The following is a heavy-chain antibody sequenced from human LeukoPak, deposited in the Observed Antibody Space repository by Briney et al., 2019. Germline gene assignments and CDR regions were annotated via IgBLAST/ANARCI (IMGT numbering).Heavy chain of an antibody. V-gene: IGHV3-23*01. J-gene: IGHJ4*02. CDR2: ISGSGGST. Sequence: GGSLRLSCAASGFTFSSYAMSWVRQAPGKGLEWVSAISGSGGSTYYADSVKGRFTISRDNSKNTLYLQMNSLGAEDTAVYYCAKRGSSGWYVPAGIDYWGQGTLVTVSS. CDR3: AKRGSSGWYVPAGIDY. D-gene: IGHD6-19*01. CDR1: GFTFSSYA.